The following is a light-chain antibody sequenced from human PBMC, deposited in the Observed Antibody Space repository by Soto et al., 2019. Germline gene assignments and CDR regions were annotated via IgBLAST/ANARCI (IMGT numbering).Light chain of an antibody. V-gene: IGKV3-11*01. J-gene: IGKJ4*01. Sequence: EIVLTQSPATLSLSPGERATLSCRASQSVDTFLAWYQQKPGQAPRLLIYDASTRATGIPARFSGSGSGTDFTLTISSLEPDEFAVYFCQHRRNWPLTFGGGTKVEIK. CDR3: QHRRNWPLT. CDR2: DAS. CDR1: QSVDTF.